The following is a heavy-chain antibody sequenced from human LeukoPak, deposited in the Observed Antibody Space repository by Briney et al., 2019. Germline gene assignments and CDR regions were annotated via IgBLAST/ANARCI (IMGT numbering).Heavy chain of an antibody. D-gene: IGHD3-22*01. J-gene: IGHJ4*02. V-gene: IGHV3-30*18. CDR3: AKGISSGYFDY. CDR2: ISYDGSIE. CDR1: GFTFSSYG. Sequence: GRSLRLSCAASGFTFSSYGMHWVRQAPGKGLEWVAVISYDGSIEYYADSVKGRFSISGDNSKNTLYLQMNSLRAEDTALYYCAKGISSGYFDYWGQGTLVTVSS.